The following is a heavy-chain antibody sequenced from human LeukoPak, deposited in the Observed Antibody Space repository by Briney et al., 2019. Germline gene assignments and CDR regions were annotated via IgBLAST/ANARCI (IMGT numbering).Heavy chain of an antibody. D-gene: IGHD3-10*01. CDR1: GGSISTYY. Sequence: SETLSLTCTVSGGSISTYYWSWIRQPPGKGLEWIGYVSYNGNTNYNPSLKSRLTISVDTSENHFSLKLRSVTAADTAVYYCARQIYGSGSYCPFDHWGQGALVTVSS. CDR3: ARQIYGSGSYCPFDH. J-gene: IGHJ4*02. V-gene: IGHV4-59*01. CDR2: VSYNGNT.